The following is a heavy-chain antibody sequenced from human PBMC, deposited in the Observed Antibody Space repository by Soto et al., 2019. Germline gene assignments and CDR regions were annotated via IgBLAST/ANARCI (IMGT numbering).Heavy chain of an antibody. CDR1: GGTFSSYA. V-gene: IGHV1-69*12. CDR2: IIPIFGTA. CDR3: ARGWVVVVAAVYGMDV. J-gene: IGHJ6*02. D-gene: IGHD2-15*01. Sequence: QVQLVQSGAAVKKPGSSVKVSCKASGGTFSSYAISWVRQAPGQGLEWMGGIIPIFGTANYAQKFQGRVTITADESTSTAYMELSSLRSEDTAVYYCARGWVVVVAAVYGMDVWGQGTTVTVSS.